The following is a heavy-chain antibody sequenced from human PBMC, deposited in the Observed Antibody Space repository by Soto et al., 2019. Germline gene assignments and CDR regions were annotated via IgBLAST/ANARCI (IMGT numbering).Heavy chain of an antibody. CDR1: RVTVWSYA. D-gene: IGHD2-21*01. J-gene: IGHJ5*02. Sequence: LGIGCASCRVTVWSYAMHVSSQAPGKGLEWVALISYDGSDKDYADSVKGRFTISRDNAKNTLYLHMNSLRAEDTAVYYCVRDMQLWRLASLGQGTLVPVSS. CDR2: ISYDGSDK. CDR3: VRDMQLWRLAS. V-gene: IGHV3-30-3*01.